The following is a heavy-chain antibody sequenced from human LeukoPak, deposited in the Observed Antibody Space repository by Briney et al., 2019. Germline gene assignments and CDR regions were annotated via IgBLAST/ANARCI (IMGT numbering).Heavy chain of an antibody. D-gene: IGHD2-15*01. CDR3: AKDRTGFVVAATYADY. CDR1: GFTFSSYG. V-gene: IGHV3-30*18. Sequence: GGSPRLSCAASGFTFSSYGMQWVRQAPGKGLEWVADISYGGSNKYYADSVRGAFTISRDNSKNTLYLQMNSLRAEDTAVYYCAKDRTGFVVAATYADYWGQGTLVTVSS. J-gene: IGHJ4*02. CDR2: ISYGGSNK.